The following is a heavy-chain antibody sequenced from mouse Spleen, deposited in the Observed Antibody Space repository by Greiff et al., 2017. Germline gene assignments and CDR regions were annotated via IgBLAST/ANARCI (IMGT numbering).Heavy chain of an antibody. D-gene: IGHD1-1*01. Sequence: EVQGVESGGGLVQPGGSLKLSCATSGFTFSDYYMYWVRQSPEKRLEWVAYISNGGGSTYYPDTVKGRFTISRDNAKNTLYLQMSRLKAEDTAMYYCARDYYGSRGYFDVWGAGTTVTVSS. V-gene: IGHV5-12*02. CDR2: ISNGGGST. CDR1: GFTFSDYY. J-gene: IGHJ1*01. CDR3: ARDYYGSRGYFDV.